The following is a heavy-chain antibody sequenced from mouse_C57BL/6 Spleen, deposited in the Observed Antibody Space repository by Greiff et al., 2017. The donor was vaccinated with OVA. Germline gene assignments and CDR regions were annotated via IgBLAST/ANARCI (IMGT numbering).Heavy chain of an antibody. J-gene: IGHJ2*01. CDR1: GYTFTDYY. Sequence: EVQLQQSGPVLVKPGASVKMSCKASGYTFTDYYMNWVKQSHGKSLEWIGVINPYNGGTSYNQKFKGKATLTVDKSSSTAYMELNSLTSEDSAVYYCAREGDGYYFDYWGQGTTLTVSS. V-gene: IGHV1-19*01. D-gene: IGHD2-3*01. CDR2: INPYNGGT. CDR3: AREGDGYYFDY.